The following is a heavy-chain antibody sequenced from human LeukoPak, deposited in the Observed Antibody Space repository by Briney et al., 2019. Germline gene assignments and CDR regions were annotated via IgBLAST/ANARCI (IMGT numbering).Heavy chain of an antibody. CDR2: IIPIFGTA. Sequence: SVKVSCKASGYTFTSYDISWVRQAPGQGLEWMGGIIPIFGTANYAQKFQGRVTITADESTSTAYMELSSLRSEDTAVYYCARRNSGRGVTRGRYYYYYMDVWGKGTTVTVSS. CDR1: GYTFTSYD. D-gene: IGHD3-10*01. CDR3: ARRNSGRGVTRGRYYYYYMDV. V-gene: IGHV1-69*13. J-gene: IGHJ6*03.